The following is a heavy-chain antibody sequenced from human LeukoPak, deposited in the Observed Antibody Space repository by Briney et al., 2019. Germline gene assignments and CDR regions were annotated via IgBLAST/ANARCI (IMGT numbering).Heavy chain of an antibody. CDR2: IIPILGIA. CDR1: GGTFSSYA. CDR3: ARAPGGNTGFDY. V-gene: IGHV1-69*04. J-gene: IGHJ4*02. D-gene: IGHD3-16*01. Sequence: GASVKVSCKASGGTFSSYAISWVRQAPGQGLEWMGRIIPILGIANHAQKFQGRVTITADKSTSTAYMELSSLRSEDTAVYYCARAPGGNTGFDYWGQGTLVTVSS.